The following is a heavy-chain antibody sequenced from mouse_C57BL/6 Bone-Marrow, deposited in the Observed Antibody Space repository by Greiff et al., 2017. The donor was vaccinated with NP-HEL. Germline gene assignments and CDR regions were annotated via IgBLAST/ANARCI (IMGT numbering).Heavy chain of an antibody. Sequence: VQLQQSGAELVKPGASVKLSCTASGFNIKDYYMHWVKQRTEQGLEWIGRIDPEDGETKYAPKFQGKATITADTSSNTAYLQLSSLTSEDTAVYYCARGSGYGSSYRFAYWGQGTLVTVSA. V-gene: IGHV14-2*01. CDR2: IDPEDGET. CDR3: ARGSGYGSSYRFAY. J-gene: IGHJ3*01. D-gene: IGHD1-1*01. CDR1: GFNIKDYY.